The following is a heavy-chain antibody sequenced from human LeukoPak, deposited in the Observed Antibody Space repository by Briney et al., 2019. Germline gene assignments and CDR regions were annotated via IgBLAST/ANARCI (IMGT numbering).Heavy chain of an antibody. CDR1: GFTFSSYW. V-gene: IGHV3-7*01. J-gene: IGHJ4*02. Sequence: GGSLRLSCAASGFTFSSYWMSWVRQAPGKGPEWVAHIKQDASQEYHVDSVKGRFTISRDNSKNTLYLQMNSLRAEDTAVYYCAREGRDYDILTGYSAFDYWGQGTLVTVSS. CDR3: AREGRDYDILTGYSAFDY. CDR2: IKQDASQE. D-gene: IGHD3-9*01.